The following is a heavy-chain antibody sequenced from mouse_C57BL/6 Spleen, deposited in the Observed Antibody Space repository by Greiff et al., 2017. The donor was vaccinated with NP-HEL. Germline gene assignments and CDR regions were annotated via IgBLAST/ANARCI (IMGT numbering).Heavy chain of an antibody. CDR2: IHPNSGST. D-gene: IGHD2-1*01. V-gene: IGHV1-64*01. CDR1: GYTFTSYW. CDR3: AREGAYGNFDY. Sequence: QVQLQQPGAELVKPGASVKLSCKASGYTFTSYWMHWVKQRPGQGLEWIGMIHPNSGSTNYNEKFKSKATLTVDKSSSTAYMQLSSLTSEDSAVYYCAREGAYGNFDYWGQGTTLTVSS. J-gene: IGHJ2*01.